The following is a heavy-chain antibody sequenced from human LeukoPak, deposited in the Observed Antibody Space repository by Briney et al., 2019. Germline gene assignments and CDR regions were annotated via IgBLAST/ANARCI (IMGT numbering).Heavy chain of an antibody. CDR3: ARDFGVVGATSDY. J-gene: IGHJ4*02. Sequence: SETLSLTCTVSGGSISSYYWSWIWQPPGKGLEWIGYIYYSGSTNYNPSLKSRVTISVDTSKNQFSLKLSSVTAADTAVYYCARDFGVVGATSDYWGQGTLVTVSS. CDR2: IYYSGST. V-gene: IGHV4-59*01. CDR1: GGSISSYY. D-gene: IGHD1-26*01.